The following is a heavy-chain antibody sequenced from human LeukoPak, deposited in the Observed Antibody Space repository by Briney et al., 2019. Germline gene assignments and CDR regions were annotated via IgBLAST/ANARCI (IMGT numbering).Heavy chain of an antibody. D-gene: IGHD6-13*01. CDR1: GFTVSSNY. CDR2: IYSGGST. CDR3: ARETAAGDIYYFDY. Sequence: PGGSLRLSCAASGFTVSSNYMSWVRQAPGKGLEWVSVIYSGGSTYYADSVKGRFTISRDNSKNTLYLQMNSLRAEDTAAYYCARETAAGDIYYFDYWGQGTLVTVSS. V-gene: IGHV3-53*01. J-gene: IGHJ4*02.